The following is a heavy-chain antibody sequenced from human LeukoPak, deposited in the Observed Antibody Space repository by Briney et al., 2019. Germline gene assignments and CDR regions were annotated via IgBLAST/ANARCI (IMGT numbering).Heavy chain of an antibody. Sequence: GGSLRLSCAASGFTFSTYWMHWVRQAPGKGLVWVAVISYDGSNKYYADSVKGRFTISRDNSKNTLYLQMNSLRAEDTAVYYCARDPVSSGYQFDYWGQGTLVTVSS. CDR3: ARDPVSSGYQFDY. D-gene: IGHD6-19*01. V-gene: IGHV3-30*03. CDR1: GFTFSTYW. CDR2: ISYDGSNK. J-gene: IGHJ4*02.